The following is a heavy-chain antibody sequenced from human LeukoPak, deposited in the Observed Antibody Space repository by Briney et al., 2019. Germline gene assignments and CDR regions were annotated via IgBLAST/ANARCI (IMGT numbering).Heavy chain of an antibody. CDR1: GFTVSSNY. V-gene: IGHV3-53*01. D-gene: IGHD1-1*01. J-gene: IGHJ4*02. Sequence: PGGSLRLSCAASGFTVSSNYMSWVRQAPGKGLEWVSVIYSGGSTYYADSVKGRFTISRDNSKNTLYLQMNSLRAEDTAVYYCTWNDVGYFDYWGQGTLVTVSS. CDR3: TWNDVGYFDY. CDR2: IYSGGST.